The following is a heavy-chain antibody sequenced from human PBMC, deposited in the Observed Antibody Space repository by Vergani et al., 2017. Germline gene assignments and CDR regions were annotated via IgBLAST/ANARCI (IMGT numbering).Heavy chain of an antibody. CDR3: AKALGYCSSTSCIGWFDP. V-gene: IGHV3-33*06. D-gene: IGHD2-2*01. CDR1: GFTFSSYG. CDR2: IWYDGSNK. Sequence: QVQLVESGGGVVQPGRSLRLSCAASGFTFSSYGMHWVRQAPGKGLEWVAVIWYDGSNKYYADSVKGRFTISRDNSKNTLYLQMNSLRAEDTAVYYCAKALGYCSSTSCIGWFDPWGQGTLVTVSS. J-gene: IGHJ5*02.